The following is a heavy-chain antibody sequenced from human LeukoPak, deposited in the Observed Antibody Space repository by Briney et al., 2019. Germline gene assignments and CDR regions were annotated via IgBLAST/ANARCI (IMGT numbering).Heavy chain of an antibody. D-gene: IGHD2-21*02. CDR3: ASAEGVVTADY. V-gene: IGHV3-21*01. CDR1: GFTFSSYS. Sequence: GGSLRLSCAASGFTFSSYSMNWVRQAPGKGLEWVSSISSSSSYIYYADSVKGRFTISRDNAKNSLYLQMNSPRAEDTAVYYCASAEGVVTADYWGQGTLVTVSS. J-gene: IGHJ4*02. CDR2: ISSSSSYI.